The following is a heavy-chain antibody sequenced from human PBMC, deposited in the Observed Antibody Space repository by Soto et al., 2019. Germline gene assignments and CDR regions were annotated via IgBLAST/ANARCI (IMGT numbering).Heavy chain of an antibody. D-gene: IGHD3-10*01. V-gene: IGHV3-21*01. CDR2: ISSSSSYI. Sequence: EVQLVESGGGLVKPGGSLRLSCAASGFTFSSYSMNWVRQAPGKGLEWVSSISSSSSYIYYADSVKGRFTISRDNAKNSLYLQMNSLRAEDTAVYYCAREMEGSGSYGGEYYFDYWGQGTLVTVSS. J-gene: IGHJ4*02. CDR3: AREMEGSGSYGGEYYFDY. CDR1: GFTFSSYS.